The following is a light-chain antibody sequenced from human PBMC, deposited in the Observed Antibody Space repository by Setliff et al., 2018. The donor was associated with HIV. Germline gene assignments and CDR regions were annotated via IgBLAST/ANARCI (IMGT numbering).Light chain of an antibody. CDR3: TSYTGSNSFALYV. CDR2: EVN. V-gene: IGLV2-8*01. Sequence: QSVLAQPPSASGSPGQSVTISCTGTSSDIGRYNYISWYQQHPGKAPKLMIYEVNKRPSGVPDRFPGSKSGNMASLTVSGLQAEDEADYYCTSYTGSNSFALYVFGSGTKVTVL. CDR1: SSDIGRYNY. J-gene: IGLJ1*01.